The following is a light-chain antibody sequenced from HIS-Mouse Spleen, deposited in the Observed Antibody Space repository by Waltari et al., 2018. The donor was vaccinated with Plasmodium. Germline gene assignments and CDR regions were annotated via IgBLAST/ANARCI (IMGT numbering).Light chain of an antibody. J-gene: IGKJ2*01. CDR2: GAS. Sequence: EIVMTQSPATLSVSPGERATLSCRASQSVSSNLAWYQQKPGQAPRLRIYGASTRATGIPARFSGSGSGTEFTLTISSLQSEDFAVYYCQQYNNWPPYTFGQGTKLGIK. CDR1: QSVSSN. V-gene: IGKV3-15*01. CDR3: QQYNNWPPYT.